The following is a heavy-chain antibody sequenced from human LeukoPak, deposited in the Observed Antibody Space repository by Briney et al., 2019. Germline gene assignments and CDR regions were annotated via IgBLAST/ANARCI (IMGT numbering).Heavy chain of an antibody. CDR2: ISYDGRHE. D-gene: IGHD1-1*01. CDR3: ARDQGDAGTRIKRDGHYMDV. Sequence: PGGSLRLSCAASGFNFNNYAMSWVRQARGKGLEWVAVISYDGRHEYYADSVEGRFTISRDSSKSTVDLQMNSLRGEDTAMYYCARDQGDAGTRIKRDGHYMDVWGKGTTVTVSS. CDR1: GFNFNNYA. J-gene: IGHJ6*03. V-gene: IGHV3-30*01.